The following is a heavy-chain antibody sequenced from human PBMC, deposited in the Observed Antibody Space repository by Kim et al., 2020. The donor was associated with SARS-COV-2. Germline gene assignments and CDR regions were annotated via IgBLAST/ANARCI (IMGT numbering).Heavy chain of an antibody. Sequence: ASVKVSCKASGYTFTSYAMNWVRQAPGQGLEWMGWINTNTGNPTYAQGFTGRFVFSLDTSVSTAYLQISSLKAEDTAVYYCARDGVAFTIFGVVIPNWFDPWGQGTLVTVSS. V-gene: IGHV7-4-1*02. CDR1: GYTFTSYA. D-gene: IGHD3-3*01. CDR2: INTNTGNP. J-gene: IGHJ5*02. CDR3: ARDGVAFTIFGVVIPNWFDP.